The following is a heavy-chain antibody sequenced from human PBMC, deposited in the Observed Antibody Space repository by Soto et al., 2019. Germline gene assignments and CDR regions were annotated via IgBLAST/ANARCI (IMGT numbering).Heavy chain of an antibody. V-gene: IGHV1-8*01. CDR1: GYSFTNYD. CDR2: VNPNTGKT. CDR3: PGGGGGRWYSDDY. Sequence: QVQLVQSGAEVRKPGASVRVSCKASGYSFTNYDINWVRQATGQGLEWMGWVNPNTGKTGYAQKFRDRVTMTRDTSKKPAQIENRSLTSGDTGRYLWPGGGGGRWYSDDYWGQGTLVAVSS. D-gene: IGHD6-13*01. J-gene: IGHJ4*02.